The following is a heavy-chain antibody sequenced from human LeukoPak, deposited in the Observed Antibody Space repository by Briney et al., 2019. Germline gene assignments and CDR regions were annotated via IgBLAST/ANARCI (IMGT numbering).Heavy chain of an antibody. V-gene: IGHV1-8*01. Sequence: ASVKVSCKASGYTFTNYDIIWVRQATGQGLEWMGWMNPNSGNTGYAQKFQGRVTMTRSTSISTAYMDLSSLKSEDTAVYYCAKSVGPGGSSYNWFDPWGQGTLVTVSS. CDR3: AKSVGPGGSSYNWFDP. D-gene: IGHD1-26*01. J-gene: IGHJ5*02. CDR1: GYTFTNYD. CDR2: MNPNSGNT.